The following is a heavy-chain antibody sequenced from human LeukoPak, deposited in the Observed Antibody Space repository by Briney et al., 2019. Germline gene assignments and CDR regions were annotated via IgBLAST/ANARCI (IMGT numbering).Heavy chain of an antibody. Sequence: PGGSLRLSCAASGFILSSYWMSWVRQAPGKGLEWVSYISSSSSTIYYADSVKGRFTISRDNAKNSLYLQMNSLRAEDTAVYYCARVRYSPDYWGQGTLVTVSS. CDR2: ISSSSSTI. CDR1: GFILSSYW. CDR3: ARVRYSPDY. D-gene: IGHD6-13*01. V-gene: IGHV3-48*01. J-gene: IGHJ4*02.